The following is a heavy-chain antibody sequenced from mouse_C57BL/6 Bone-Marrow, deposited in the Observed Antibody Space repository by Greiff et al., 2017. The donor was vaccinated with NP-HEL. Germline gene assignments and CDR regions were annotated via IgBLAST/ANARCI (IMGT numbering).Heavy chain of an antibody. CDR2: IDPNSGDT. Sequence: QVQLQQPGADLVKPGASVKLSCKASGYTFTSYWMHWVKQRPGRGLEWIGRIDPNSGDTKFNEKFKTKATLTVDKPSSTAYMQLSSLTSEDSAVXYCARYYYGSRGWYFDVWGTGTTVTVSS. CDR1: GYTFTSYW. D-gene: IGHD1-1*01. CDR3: ARYYYGSRGWYFDV. J-gene: IGHJ1*03. V-gene: IGHV1-72*01.